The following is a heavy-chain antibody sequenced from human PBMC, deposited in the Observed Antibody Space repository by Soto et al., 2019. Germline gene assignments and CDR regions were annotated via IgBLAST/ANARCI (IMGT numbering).Heavy chain of an antibody. J-gene: IGHJ4*02. CDR2: IIPSDGST. Sequence: QVLLVQSGADVKKPGASVRISCKASGYTFTNFYMHWVRQAPGQGLEWMAMIIPSDGSTSYAEKFRGRVILTRDTSKSTVYMELSNRSSEDTAMYYCARGGSVGHDYWGQGTLVPVSS. CDR3: ARGGSVGHDY. D-gene: IGHD1-26*01. CDR1: GYTFTNFY. V-gene: IGHV1-46*01.